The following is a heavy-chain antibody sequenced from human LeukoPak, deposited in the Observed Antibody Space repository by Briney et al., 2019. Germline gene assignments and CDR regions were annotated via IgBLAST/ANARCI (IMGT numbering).Heavy chain of an antibody. J-gene: IGHJ5*01. CDR3: ARDGGLGNNWFDP. CDR2: VNSDESRT. Sequence: EGSLRLSCAASGFTFTSYWMHWVRQAPGRGLVWVSRVNSDESRTSYVDSVKGRFTISRDNAKNTLYLQMNSLRVEDTAVYYCARDGGLGNNWFDPWGQGALVTVSS. CDR1: GFTFTSYW. V-gene: IGHV3-74*01. D-gene: IGHD3-16*01.